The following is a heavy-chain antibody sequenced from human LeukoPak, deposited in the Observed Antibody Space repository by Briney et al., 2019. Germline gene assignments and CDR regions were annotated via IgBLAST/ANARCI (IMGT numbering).Heavy chain of an antibody. CDR3: VKDIQLST. CDR2: IGSSGGST. D-gene: IGHD5-24*01. Sequence: GGSLRLSCAASGFNFITAAMTWVRQAPGKGLEWVSFIGSSGGSTYYADSVKGRFTISRDNSNHTLSLQMNSLRVEDTAIYYCVKDIQLSTWGLGTMVTVSS. CDR1: GFNFITAA. V-gene: IGHV3-23*01. J-gene: IGHJ3*01.